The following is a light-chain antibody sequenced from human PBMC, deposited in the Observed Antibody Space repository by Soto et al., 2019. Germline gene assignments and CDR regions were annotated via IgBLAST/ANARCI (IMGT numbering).Light chain of an antibody. Sequence: EIVLTQSPGTLSLSPGERATLSCRSSQSVSSSYLAWYQHKPGQAPRLLIYDVSSRATGIPARFSGSGSGSDFTLTISRLEAEDFAVYYWDHYCSSPTFGQGTKVEIK. J-gene: IGKJ1*01. V-gene: IGKV3-20*01. CDR3: DHYCSSPT. CDR2: DVS. CDR1: QSVSSSY.